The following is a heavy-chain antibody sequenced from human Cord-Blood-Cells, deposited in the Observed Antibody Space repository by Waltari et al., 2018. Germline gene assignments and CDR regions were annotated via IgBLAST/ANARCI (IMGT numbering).Heavy chain of an antibody. D-gene: IGHD7-27*01. V-gene: IGHV1-2*02. Sequence: QVQLVQSGAEAKKPGASVKVPCKASGYTLTGYYMPWVRQAPGQGLEWMGWINPNSGGTNYAQKFQGRVTMTRDTSISTAYMELSRLRSDDTAVYYCASETNWGFRSIGYWGQGTLVTVSS. CDR1: GYTLTGYY. J-gene: IGHJ4*02. CDR3: ASETNWGFRSIGY. CDR2: INPNSGGT.